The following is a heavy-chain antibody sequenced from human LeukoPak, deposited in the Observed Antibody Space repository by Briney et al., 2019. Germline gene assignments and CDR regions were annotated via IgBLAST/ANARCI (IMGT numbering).Heavy chain of an antibody. D-gene: IGHD1-1*01. V-gene: IGHV4-59*01. CDR1: GGSISSYY. CDR3: ARTEPSGTTSH. J-gene: IGHJ4*02. CDR2: IYYSGST. Sequence: SETLSLTCTISGGSISSYYWSWIRQPPGKGLEWIGYIYYSGSTNYNPSLKSRVTLSVDTSRNQFSLSLRSMTAADTAVYYCARTEPSGTTSHWGQGTLVTVSS.